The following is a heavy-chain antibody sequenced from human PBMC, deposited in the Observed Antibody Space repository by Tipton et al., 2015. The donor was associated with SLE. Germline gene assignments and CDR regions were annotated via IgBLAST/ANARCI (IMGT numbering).Heavy chain of an antibody. CDR2: IYTGGST. Sequence: QLVQSGGGLVQPGGSLRLSCAASGFTVSGNYMSWVRQAPGKGLEWVSIIYTGGSTMYAGSVQGRFTISRDTSKNTVYLQMNSLRAEDTAVYYCARDKYSGYDYILDFWGQGTLVTVSS. CDR1: GFTVSGNY. CDR3: ARDKYSGYDYILDF. V-gene: IGHV3-53*04. D-gene: IGHD5-12*01. J-gene: IGHJ4*02.